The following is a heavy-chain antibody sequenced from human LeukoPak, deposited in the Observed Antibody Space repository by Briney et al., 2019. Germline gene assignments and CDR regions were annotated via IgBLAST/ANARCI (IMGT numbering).Heavy chain of an antibody. Sequence: PGGSLRLSCAASGFTFSSYGMPWVRQAPGKGLEWAAVIWYDGSNKYYADSVKGRFTISRDNSKNTLYLQMNSLRAEDTAVYYCAREGRRHDAFDIWGQGTMVTVSS. CDR1: GFTFSSYG. CDR2: IWYDGSNK. J-gene: IGHJ3*02. V-gene: IGHV3-33*01. CDR3: AREGRRHDAFDI.